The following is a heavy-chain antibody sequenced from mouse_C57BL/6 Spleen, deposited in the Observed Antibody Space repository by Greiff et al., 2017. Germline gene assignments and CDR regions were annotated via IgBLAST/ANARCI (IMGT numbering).Heavy chain of an antibody. J-gene: IGHJ4*01. CDR1: GFTFSDYY. CDR3: ARVNYPYYAMDY. Sequence: EVKLVESEGGLVQPGSSMKLSCTASGFTFSDYYMAWVRQVPEKGLEWVANINYDGSSTYYLDSLKSRFIISRDNAKNILYLQMSSLKSEDTATYYCARVNYPYYAMDYWGQGTSVTVSA. D-gene: IGHD2-1*01. CDR2: INYDGSST. V-gene: IGHV5-16*01.